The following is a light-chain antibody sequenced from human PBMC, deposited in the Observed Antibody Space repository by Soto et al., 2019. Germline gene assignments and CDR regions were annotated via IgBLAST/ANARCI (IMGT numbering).Light chain of an antibody. CDR3: AAWDDSLNGVV. Sequence: QSVLTQPPSASGTPGQRVTISCSGSSSNIGSNTVNWYQQLPGTAPKLLIYSNNQQPSGVPDRFSGSKSGTSASLAISGLQSEDEADHYCAAWDDSLNGVVFGGGTQLTVL. V-gene: IGLV1-44*01. CDR1: SSNIGSNT. J-gene: IGLJ2*01. CDR2: SNN.